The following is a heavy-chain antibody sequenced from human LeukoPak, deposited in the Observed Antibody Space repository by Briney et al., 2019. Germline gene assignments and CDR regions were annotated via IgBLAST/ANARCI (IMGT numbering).Heavy chain of an antibody. CDR2: IYYSGST. CDR1: GGSVSSGSYY. J-gene: IGHJ4*02. V-gene: IGHV4-61*01. Sequence: PSETLSLTCTVSGGSVSSGSYYWSWLRQPPGKGLEWIGYIYYSGSTNYNPSLKSRVTISVDTSKNQFSLKLSSVTAADTAVYYCARDEGYSSSPSVVWGQGTLVTVSS. D-gene: IGHD6-13*01. CDR3: ARDEGYSSSPSVV.